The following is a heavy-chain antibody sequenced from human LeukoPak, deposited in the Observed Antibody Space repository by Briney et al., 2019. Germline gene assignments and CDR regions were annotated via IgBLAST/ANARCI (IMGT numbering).Heavy chain of an antibody. V-gene: IGHV4-34*01. CDR1: GGSFSGYY. CDR3: ARHRRWGSPAFDY. D-gene: IGHD2-21*01. CDR2: INHSGST. J-gene: IGHJ4*02. Sequence: KPSETLSLTCAVYGGSFSGYYWSWIRQPPGKGLEWIGEINHSGSTNYNPSLKSRVTISVDTSKNQFSLKLSSVTAADTAVYYCARHRRWGSPAFDYWGQGTLVTVSS.